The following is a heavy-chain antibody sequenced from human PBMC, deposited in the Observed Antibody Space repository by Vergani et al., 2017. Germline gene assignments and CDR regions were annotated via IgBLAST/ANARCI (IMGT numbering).Heavy chain of an antibody. CDR1: GYSLTELT. D-gene: IGHD3-22*01. J-gene: IGHJ4*02. CDR2: FDPEHGEV. Sequence: QVQLVQSGSEVRKPGASVKVSCQVSGYSLTELTIHWVRQAPGKGLEWMGGFDPEHGEVTFAHHIKGRVTMTEDRSTDTAYMQLSSLRPEDTALYYCAIVTDCYDSSGYYLDYWVQGTLVTVSS. CDR3: AIVTDCYDSSGYYLDY. V-gene: IGHV1-24*01.